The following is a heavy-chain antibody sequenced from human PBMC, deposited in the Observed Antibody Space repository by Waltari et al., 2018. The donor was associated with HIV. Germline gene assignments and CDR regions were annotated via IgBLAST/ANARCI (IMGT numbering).Heavy chain of an antibody. CDR3: ARHALRVGAAYWNFDL. V-gene: IGHV4-39*01. J-gene: IGHJ2*01. CDR1: GGSISNSNYF. CDR2: IYYSGST. D-gene: IGHD1-26*01. Sequence: HLQLQESGPGLVKPSETLSLTCSAPGGSISNSNYFWGWIGCIYYSGSTYYNPSLKSRVTISVDTSKNQFSLKLSTVTTADTAVFYCARHALRVGAAYWNFDLWGRGTLVTVSS.